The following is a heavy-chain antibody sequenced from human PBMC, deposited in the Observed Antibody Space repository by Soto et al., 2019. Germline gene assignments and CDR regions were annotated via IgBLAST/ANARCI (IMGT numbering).Heavy chain of an antibody. J-gene: IGHJ4*02. CDR3: ARRHGIDIDASY. D-gene: IGHD3-9*01. V-gene: IGHV4-59*08. CDR2: IYYSGVT. Sequence: SETLSLTCTVSGGSMRSYYWSWIRQPPGKGLEWIGYIYYSGVTNYNPPPKSRVTMSVDTSNNQFFLKLSSVTAADTAVYCCARRHGIDIDASYWGQGSLVPVSS. CDR1: GGSMRSYY.